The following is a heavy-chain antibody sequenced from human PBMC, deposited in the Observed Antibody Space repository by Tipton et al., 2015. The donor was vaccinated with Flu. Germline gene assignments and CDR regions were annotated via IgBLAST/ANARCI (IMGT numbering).Heavy chain of an antibody. CDR1: GDSISSRYY. V-gene: IGHV4-38-2*01. D-gene: IGHD4-11*01. CDR3: ARRYYSNYVSDPKSWFDP. Sequence: LRLSCAVSGDSISSRYYWGWIRQPPGRGLEWIGNIHHSGHTYYHPSLKSRVTISVDTSKNQFSLKLRPVTAADTAVYYCARRYYSNYVSDPKSWFDPWGQGTLVTVSS. J-gene: IGHJ5*02. CDR2: IHHSGHT.